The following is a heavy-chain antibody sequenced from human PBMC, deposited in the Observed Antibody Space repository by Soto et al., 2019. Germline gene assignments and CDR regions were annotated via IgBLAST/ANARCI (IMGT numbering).Heavy chain of an antibody. J-gene: IGHJ6*02. Sequence: QVQLQQWGAGLLKPSDTLSLTCAVYGVSFSGYYWSWVRQPPGKGLEWIGESNHSGSTNYKPSLKGRITIPVDTSNIQFSLKLSSVGAAYAAVYSCARGARLTVVGVVRYPYYYNDMHVWGQGTTVPVS. CDR2: SNHSGST. D-gene: IGHD3-3*01. CDR1: GVSFSGYY. V-gene: IGHV4-34*01. CDR3: ARGARLTVVGVVRYPYYYNDMHV.